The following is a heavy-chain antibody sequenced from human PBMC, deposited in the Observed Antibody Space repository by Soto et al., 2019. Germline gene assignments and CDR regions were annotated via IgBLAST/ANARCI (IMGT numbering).Heavy chain of an antibody. CDR2: ISAYNANT. CDR1: GYTFTSYA. J-gene: IGHJ4*02. D-gene: IGHD6-13*01. V-gene: IGHV1-18*01. CDR3: AIGGAAAGTSDY. Sequence: QVQLVQSGAEVKKPGASVKVSCKASGYTFTSYAINWVRQAPGQGLEWMGWISAYNANTHYARKLQGRVTMTTDTPPTTAYMELSSLRSDDTAVYYCAIGGAAAGTSDYWGQGTLVTVSS.